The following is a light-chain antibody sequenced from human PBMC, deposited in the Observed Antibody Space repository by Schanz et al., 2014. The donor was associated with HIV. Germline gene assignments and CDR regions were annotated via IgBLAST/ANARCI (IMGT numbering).Light chain of an antibody. V-gene: IGKV3-15*01. Sequence: ETVVTQSPATLSVSPGERVTLSCRASQSVAGRSAWFQQKPGQAPRLLIYDVSTRVTAIPARFSGSESGTDFTLTISSLQSEDFALYYCLQHNNWPWTFGQGTKVEIK. CDR2: DVS. CDR1: QSVAGR. CDR3: LQHNNWPWT. J-gene: IGKJ1*01.